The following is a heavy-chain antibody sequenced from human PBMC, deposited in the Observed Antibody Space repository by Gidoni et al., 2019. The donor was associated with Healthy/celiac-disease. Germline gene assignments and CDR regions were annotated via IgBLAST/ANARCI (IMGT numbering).Heavy chain of an antibody. Sequence: EVQLVESGGGLVKPGGSLRLSCAASGLTFSSLSMNWVRQAPGKGLEWVSSISSSSSYKYYADSVKGRFTISRDNAKNSLYLQMNSLRAEDTAVYYCARVGAGAAGSHWGQGTLVTVSS. J-gene: IGHJ4*02. CDR2: ISSSSSYK. CDR3: ARVGAGAAGSH. CDR1: GLTFSSLS. D-gene: IGHD6-13*01. V-gene: IGHV3-21*01.